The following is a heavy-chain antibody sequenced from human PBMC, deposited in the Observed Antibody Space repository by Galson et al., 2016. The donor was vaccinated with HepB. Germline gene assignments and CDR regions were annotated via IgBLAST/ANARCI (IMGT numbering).Heavy chain of an antibody. J-gene: IGHJ6*04. CDR1: GDSVSNSSVA. D-gene: IGHD3-16*01. CDR2: TYFRSKWHN. V-gene: IGHV6-1*01. Sequence: CAISGDSVSNSSVAWTWIRQSPSRGLEWLGRTYFRSKWHNDYAPSVRSRINISPDTSKNQLSLQLTSVTPEDTALYYCVRDVISYDSYYFGMDVWGKGTTVTVSS. CDR3: VRDVISYDSYYFGMDV.